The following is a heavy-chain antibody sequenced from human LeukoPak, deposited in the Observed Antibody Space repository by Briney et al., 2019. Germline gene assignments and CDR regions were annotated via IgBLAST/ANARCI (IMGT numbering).Heavy chain of an antibody. J-gene: IGHJ4*02. Sequence: GASVKVSCKASGYSFTDYYMHWVRQAPGQELGWMGWISAYNGNTNYAQKLQGRVTMTTDTSTSTAYMELRSLRSDDTAVYYCARDAAVADFDYWGQGTLVTVSS. V-gene: IGHV1-18*04. CDR3: ARDAAVADFDY. CDR2: ISAYNGNT. D-gene: IGHD6-19*01. CDR1: GYSFTDYY.